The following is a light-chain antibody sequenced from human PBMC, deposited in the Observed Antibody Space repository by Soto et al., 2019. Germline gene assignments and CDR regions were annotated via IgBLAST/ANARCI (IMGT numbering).Light chain of an antibody. CDR2: EFS. CDR3: ISYAGSNILL. J-gene: IGLJ2*01. Sequence: QSVLTQPPSASGSPGQSVTISCTGTSSDVGGYNYVSWYQQHPGKAPKLMIYEFSKRPSGVPARFSGSKSGNTASLTVSGLLAEDEADYYCISYAGSNILLFGGGTQLTVL. V-gene: IGLV2-8*01. CDR1: SSDVGGYNY.